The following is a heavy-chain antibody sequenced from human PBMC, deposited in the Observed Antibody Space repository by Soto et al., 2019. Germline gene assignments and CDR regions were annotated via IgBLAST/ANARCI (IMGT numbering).Heavy chain of an antibody. CDR2: IYYSGST. D-gene: IGHD1-1*01. CDR1: GGSISSGGYY. Sequence: SETLSLTCTVSGGSISSGGYYWSWIRQHPGKGLEWIGYIYYSGSTYYNPSLKSRVTISVDTSKNQFSLKLSSVTAADTAVYYCARERGGDWNEGSGAFDIRAQRTMVTVSS. V-gene: IGHV4-31*03. CDR3: ARERGGDWNEGSGAFDI. J-gene: IGHJ3*02.